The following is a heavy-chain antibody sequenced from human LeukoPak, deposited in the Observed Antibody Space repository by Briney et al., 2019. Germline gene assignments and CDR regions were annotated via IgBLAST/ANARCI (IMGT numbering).Heavy chain of an antibody. V-gene: IGHV3-30*02. CDR1: GFTFSTHW. J-gene: IGHJ4*02. CDR2: IQYDGKAR. Sequence: GGSLRLSCEASGFTFSTHWMHWVRQASGKGLELVAFIQYDGKARYYADSVKGRFTISRDNSKNTLYLEMNSLRPEDTALYYCAKDERLSGTNAGTLLDYWGQGTLVRVSS. D-gene: IGHD2-8*01. CDR3: AKDERLSGTNAGTLLDY.